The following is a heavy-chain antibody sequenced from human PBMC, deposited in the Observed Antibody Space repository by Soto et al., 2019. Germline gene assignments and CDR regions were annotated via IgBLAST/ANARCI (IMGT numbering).Heavy chain of an antibody. D-gene: IGHD3-10*01. CDR2: FRTGGDDGTT. J-gene: IGHJ4*02. CDR3: AKKVNSGPGSQYFDY. Sequence: LRLSCAASGFTFSSYSMSWVRQAPGRGLEWVSGFRTGGDDGTTYYADSVKGRFTISRDNSKNTLFLQMNSLRAEDTAIYYCAKKVNSGPGSQYFDYWGQGTLVTVSS. CDR1: GFTFSSYS. V-gene: IGHV3-23*01.